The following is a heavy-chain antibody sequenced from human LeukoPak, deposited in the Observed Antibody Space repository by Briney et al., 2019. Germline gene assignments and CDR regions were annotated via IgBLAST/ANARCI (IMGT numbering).Heavy chain of an antibody. V-gene: IGHV3-49*03. CDR1: GFTFRDHA. CDR2: IKSKAHGGTT. D-gene: IGHD1-26*01. CDR3: SRDYSIVKTTIFLDY. J-gene: IGHJ4*02. Sequence: PGGSLRLSCTTSGFTFRDHAMSWFRQAPGKGLEWVGLIKSKAHGGTTVSAASVKGRFTISRDDAKSIAYLQMNSLKTEDTAVYYCSRDYSIVKTTIFLDYWGQGTLVTVSS.